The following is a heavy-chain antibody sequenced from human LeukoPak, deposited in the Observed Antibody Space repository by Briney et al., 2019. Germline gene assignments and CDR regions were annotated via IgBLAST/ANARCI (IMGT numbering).Heavy chain of an antibody. CDR2: INPGGSST. V-gene: IGHV3-74*01. D-gene: IGHD1-14*01. CDR1: GFTFSSYW. CDR3: ARSNQADDY. Sequence: GGSLRLSCAASGFTFSSYWMHWVRQVPGKGLVWVSRINPGGSSTAYADSVKGRFTISRDKAKNTLYLQMDSLRAEDTAIYYCARSNQADDYWGQGTLVTVSS. J-gene: IGHJ4*02.